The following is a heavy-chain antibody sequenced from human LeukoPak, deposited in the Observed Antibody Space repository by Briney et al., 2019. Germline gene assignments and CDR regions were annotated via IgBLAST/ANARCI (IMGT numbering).Heavy chain of an antibody. Sequence: GGSLRLSCAASGFTFSSYAMHWVRQAPGKGLEWVAVISYDGSNKYYADSVKGRFTISRDNSKNTLYLQMNSLRAEDTAVYYCARDSEGKGGFYYYYMDVWGKGTTVTVSS. CDR1: GFTFSSYA. CDR2: ISYDGSNK. CDR3: ARDSEGKGGFYYYYMDV. V-gene: IGHV3-30-3*01. J-gene: IGHJ6*03. D-gene: IGHD3-16*01.